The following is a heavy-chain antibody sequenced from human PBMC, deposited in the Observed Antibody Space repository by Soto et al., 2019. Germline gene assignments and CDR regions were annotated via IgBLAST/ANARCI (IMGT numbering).Heavy chain of an antibody. J-gene: IGHJ4*02. D-gene: IGHD3-9*01. CDR1: GFTFRNYG. Sequence: GGSLRLSCAASGFTFRNYGMNWVRQAPGKGPEWVSYIGLGSSTKYYADSVEGRFTISSDNSKNTLYLQMNSLRAEDTAVYYCARVGEYDILTGKPGPGEGIDYWGQGTLVTVPS. CDR3: ARVGEYDILTGKPGPGEGIDY. V-gene: IGHV3-48*01. CDR2: IGLGSSTK.